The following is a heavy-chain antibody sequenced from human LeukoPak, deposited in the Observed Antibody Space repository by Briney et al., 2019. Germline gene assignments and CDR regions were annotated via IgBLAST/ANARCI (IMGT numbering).Heavy chain of an antibody. Sequence: PSETLSLTCAVSGYSISSGYYWGWIRQPPGKGLEWIGSIYHSGSTYYNPSLKSRVTISVDTSENQFSLKLSSVTAADTAVYYCARERYYYDSSGYPYWGQGTLAAVSS. CDR1: GYSISSGYY. D-gene: IGHD3-22*01. J-gene: IGHJ4*02. V-gene: IGHV4-38-2*02. CDR3: ARERYYYDSSGYPY. CDR2: IYHSGST.